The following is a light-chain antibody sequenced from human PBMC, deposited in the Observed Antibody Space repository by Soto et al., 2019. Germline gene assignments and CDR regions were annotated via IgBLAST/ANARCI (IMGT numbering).Light chain of an antibody. CDR2: GAS. Sequence: EIVMTQSPVTLSLSPGDRATLSCRASQSLSNTYISWYQQKPGQAPMLIIYGASTRATGIPARFSGSGSGTDFTLTISSLQPEDFALYYCHQDFDLPLTFGGGTNVEIK. V-gene: IGKV3D-7*01. J-gene: IGKJ4*01. CDR3: HQDFDLPLT. CDR1: QSLSNTY.